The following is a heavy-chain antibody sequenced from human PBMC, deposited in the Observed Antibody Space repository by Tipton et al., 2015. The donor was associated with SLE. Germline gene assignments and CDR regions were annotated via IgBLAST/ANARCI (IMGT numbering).Heavy chain of an antibody. J-gene: IGHJ4*02. CDR2: VYAGGTN. CDR1: GDSFVSDGPY. V-gene: IGHV4-61*09. CDR3: ARGGGRYRFFDY. Sequence: LRLSCTVSGDSFVSDGPYWSWIRPPAGKGLEWIGQVYAGGTNNYIPSLLSTVTISIDKSKNQFSLNVTSATAADAAVYFWARGGGRYRFFDYWGQGKLVTVSS. D-gene: IGHD3-16*02.